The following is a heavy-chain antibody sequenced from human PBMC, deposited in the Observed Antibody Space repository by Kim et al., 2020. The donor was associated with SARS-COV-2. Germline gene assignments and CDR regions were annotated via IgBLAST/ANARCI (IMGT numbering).Heavy chain of an antibody. CDR3: TKSPVAGPHVRIGEG. J-gene: IGHJ1*01. CDR2: ITNDGRNK. Sequence: GGSLRLSCAASGFIFSSYGMHWVRQAPGQGLEWVAVITNDGRNKYYTDSVRGRFTISRDNSKNMMYLEMSSLGPDDTAVYYCTKSPVAGPHVRIGEGWGQGTLVTVSS. V-gene: IGHV3-30*18. D-gene: IGHD6-19*01. CDR1: GFIFSSYG.